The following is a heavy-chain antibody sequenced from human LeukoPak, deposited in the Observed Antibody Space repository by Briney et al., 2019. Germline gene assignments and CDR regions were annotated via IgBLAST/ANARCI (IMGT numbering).Heavy chain of an antibody. CDR3: AKSMIVVVIESYYFDY. CDR2: ISYDGSNK. CDR1: GFTFSSYG. Sequence: GRSLRLSCAASGFTFSSYGMHWDRQAPGKGLEWVAVISYDGSNKYYADSVKGRFTISRDNSKNTLYLQMNSLRAEDTAVYYCAKSMIVVVIESYYFDYWGQGALVTVSS. V-gene: IGHV3-30*18. J-gene: IGHJ4*02. D-gene: IGHD3-22*01.